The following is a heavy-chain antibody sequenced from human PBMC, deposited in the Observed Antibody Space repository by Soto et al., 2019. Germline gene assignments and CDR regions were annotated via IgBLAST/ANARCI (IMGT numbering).Heavy chain of an antibody. V-gene: IGHV3-73*01. CDR1: GFTFSGSA. CDR2: IRSKANSYAT. D-gene: IGHD1-26*01. J-gene: IGHJ4*02. CDR3: TRLVVGANFDY. Sequence: EVQLVESGGGLVQPGGSLKLSCAASGFTFSGSAMHWVRQASGKGLEWVGRIRSKANSYATAYAASVKGRFTISRDDSKNTAYLQMNSLKTEDTAVYYCTRLVVGANFDYWGQGTLVTVSS.